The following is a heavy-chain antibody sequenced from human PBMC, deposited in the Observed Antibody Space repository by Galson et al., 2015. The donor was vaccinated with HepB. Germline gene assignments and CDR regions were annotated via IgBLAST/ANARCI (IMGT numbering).Heavy chain of an antibody. CDR1: GFTFSSYA. Sequence: SLRLSCAASGFTFSSYAMSWVRQAPGKGLEWVSAISGSGGSTYYADSVKGRFTISRDNSKNTLYLQMNSLRAEDTAVYYCAKRPYYDFWSGYPDGRYFDYWGQGTLVTVSS. CDR2: ISGSGGST. CDR3: AKRPYYDFWSGYPDGRYFDY. J-gene: IGHJ4*02. V-gene: IGHV3-23*01. D-gene: IGHD3-3*01.